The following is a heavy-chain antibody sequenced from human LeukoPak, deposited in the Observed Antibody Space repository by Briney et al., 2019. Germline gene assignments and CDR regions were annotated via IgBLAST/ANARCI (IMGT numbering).Heavy chain of an antibody. CDR2: IYYIGGA. D-gene: IGHD2-2*01. V-gene: IGHV4-59*01. CDR3: MSEALSLNCSTPNCYGGYYHHGMDV. Sequence: SETLSLTCPVSAGSISSVCWSCIRQPPGKGLEWIGYIYYIGGANYNPSLRSRVTISVDTSKNQFSLKLSSVTAADTAVYYWMSEALSLNCSTPNCYGGYYHHGMDVWGQGTTVTVSS. CDR1: AGSISSVC. J-gene: IGHJ6*02.